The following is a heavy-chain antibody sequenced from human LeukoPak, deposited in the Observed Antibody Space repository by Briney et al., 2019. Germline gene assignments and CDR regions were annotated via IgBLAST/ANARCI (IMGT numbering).Heavy chain of an antibody. V-gene: IGHV4-59*01. CDR2: IYYSGST. D-gene: IGHD3-10*01. CDR3: ARGIMVRGVINVYYYYYMDV. J-gene: IGHJ6*03. Sequence: PSETLSLTCTVSGGSISSYYWSWIRQPPGKGLEWIGYIYYSGSTNYNPSLKSRVTISVDTSKNQFSLKLSSVTAADTAVYYCARGIMVRGVINVYYYYYMDVWGKGTTVTISS. CDR1: GGSISSYY.